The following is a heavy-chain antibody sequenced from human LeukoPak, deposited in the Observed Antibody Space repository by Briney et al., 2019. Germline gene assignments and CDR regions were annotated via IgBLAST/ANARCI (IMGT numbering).Heavy chain of an antibody. CDR2: ISWNSGSI. J-gene: IGHJ4*02. CDR3: AKDRYFDWSTPFDY. CDR1: GFTFDDYA. V-gene: IGHV3-9*01. Sequence: GGSLRLSCAASGFTFDDYAMHWVRQAPGKGLEWVSGISWNSGSIGYADSVKGRFTISGDNAKNSLYLQMNSLRAEDTALYYCAKDRYFDWSTPFDYWGQGTRVTVSS. D-gene: IGHD3-9*01.